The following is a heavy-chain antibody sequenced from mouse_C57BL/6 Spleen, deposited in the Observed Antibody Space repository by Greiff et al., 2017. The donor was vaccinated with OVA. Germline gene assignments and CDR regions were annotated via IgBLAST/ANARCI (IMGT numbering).Heavy chain of an antibody. CDR3: ASNYYGSSYALDY. V-gene: IGHV1-82*01. Sequence: QVQLQQSGPELVKPGASVKISCKASGYAFSSSWMNWVKQRPGKGLEWIGRIYPGEGDTNYNGKFKGKATLTADKSSSTAYMQLSSLTSEDSAVYFCASNYYGSSYALDYWGQGTTLTVSS. CDR2: IYPGEGDT. D-gene: IGHD1-1*01. CDR1: GYAFSSSW. J-gene: IGHJ2*01.